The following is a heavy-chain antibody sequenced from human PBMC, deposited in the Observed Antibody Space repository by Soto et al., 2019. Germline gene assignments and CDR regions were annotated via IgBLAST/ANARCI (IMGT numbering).Heavy chain of an antibody. Sequence: PWGSLRLSCAASGFTFSTYWMHWVRQAPGKGLVWVSRINNDGRTTTYADSVKGRFTISRDNVKNALYLQMNSLRAEDTAVYYCAREGIGMAVYYWGQGTLVTVSS. V-gene: IGHV3-74*01. J-gene: IGHJ4*02. CDR3: AREGIGMAVYY. CDR1: GFTFSTYW. CDR2: INNDGRTT. D-gene: IGHD6-19*01.